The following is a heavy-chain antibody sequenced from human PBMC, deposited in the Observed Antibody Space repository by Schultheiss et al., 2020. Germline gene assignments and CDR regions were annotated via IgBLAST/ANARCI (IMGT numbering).Heavy chain of an antibody. CDR3: ARGRHGDY. Sequence: SQTLSLTCAVYGGSFSGYYWSWIRQPPGKGLEWIGYIYYSGSTYYNPSLKSRVTISVDKSKNQFSLKLSSVTAADTAVYYCARGRHGDYWGQGTLVTVSS. V-gene: IGHV4-34*01. J-gene: IGHJ4*02. CDR2: IYYSGST. CDR1: GGSFSGYY.